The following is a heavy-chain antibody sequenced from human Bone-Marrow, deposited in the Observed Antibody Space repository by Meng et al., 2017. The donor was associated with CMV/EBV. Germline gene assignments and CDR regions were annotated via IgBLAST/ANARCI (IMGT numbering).Heavy chain of an antibody. CDR3: ARFTYSSRWSGDY. D-gene: IGHD6-19*01. Sequence: ASVKVSCKASGYTFIDYYLHWVRQAPGQGLEWMGIIDPSGDNTRYAQKFQDRVTMTRDTSTSTVYLELSSLTSDDTAAYYCARFTYSSRWSGDYWGQGTLVTVSS. J-gene: IGHJ4*02. CDR2: IDPSGDNT. V-gene: IGHV1-46*01. CDR1: GYTFIDYY.